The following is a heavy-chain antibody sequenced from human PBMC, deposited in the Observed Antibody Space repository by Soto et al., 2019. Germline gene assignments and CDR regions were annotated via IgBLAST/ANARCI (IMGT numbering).Heavy chain of an antibody. J-gene: IGHJ4*02. Sequence: EVQLVESGGGLVQPGGSLRLSCAASGFTFRGYWMHWVRQAPEKGLMWVSRINSDGSSTSYADSVKGRFTISRDNAKNTVYLQMNSLRAEDTGVYYCANMGRRDGPHWGQGTLVTVSS. CDR3: ANMGRRDGPH. CDR2: INSDGSST. D-gene: IGHD2-8*01. V-gene: IGHV3-74*01. CDR1: GFTFRGYW.